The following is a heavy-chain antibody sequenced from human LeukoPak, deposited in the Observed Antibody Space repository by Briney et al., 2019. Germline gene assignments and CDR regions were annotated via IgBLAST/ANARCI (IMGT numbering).Heavy chain of an antibody. Sequence: SVKVSCKASGGTFSSYAISWVRQAPGQGLEWMGGIIPIFGTANYAQKFQGRVTITADESTSTAYMELSSLRSEDTAVYYCARVGGYSYGPVRAFDIWGQGAMVTVSS. CDR3: ARVGGYSYGPVRAFDI. CDR2: IIPIFGTA. CDR1: GGTFSSYA. V-gene: IGHV1-69*13. D-gene: IGHD5-18*01. J-gene: IGHJ3*02.